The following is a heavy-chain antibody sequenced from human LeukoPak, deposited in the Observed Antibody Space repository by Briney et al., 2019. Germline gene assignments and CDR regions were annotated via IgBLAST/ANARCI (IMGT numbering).Heavy chain of an antibody. J-gene: IGHJ5*02. Sequence: GASVKVSCKASLYTLTGYYMHWVRQTPRQELEWVGWIYPNRGGTNDAHKVQGRVTLTRDTSVCTAYIERSGLRADDTAVYYCARDRVRITMVRGAKNWFDPWGQGTLVTVSS. V-gene: IGHV1-2*02. CDR1: LYTLTGYY. CDR3: ARDRVRITMVRGAKNWFDP. D-gene: IGHD3-10*01. CDR2: IYPNRGGT.